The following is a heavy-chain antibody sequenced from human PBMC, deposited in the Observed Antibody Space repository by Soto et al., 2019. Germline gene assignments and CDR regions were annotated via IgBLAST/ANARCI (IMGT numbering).Heavy chain of an antibody. Sequence: PSETLSLTCAVSGGYLSSSNWWSWVRQPPGKGLEWIGEIYHSGSTNYNPSLKSRVTISVDKSKNQFSLKLSSVTAADTAVYYCARSPDSSGYYPRRYYYGMDVWGQGTTVTVSS. CDR1: GGYLSSSNW. D-gene: IGHD3-22*01. CDR2: IYHSGST. CDR3: ARSPDSSGYYPRRYYYGMDV. V-gene: IGHV4-4*02. J-gene: IGHJ6*02.